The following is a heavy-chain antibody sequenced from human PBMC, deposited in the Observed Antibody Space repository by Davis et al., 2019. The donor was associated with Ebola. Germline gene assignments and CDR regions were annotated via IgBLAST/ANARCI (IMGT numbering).Heavy chain of an antibody. J-gene: IGHJ4*02. V-gene: IGHV1-18*01. CDR2: ISAYNGNT. D-gene: IGHD6-19*01. CDR1: GGTFSSYA. CDR3: ARGPAYGESSGWLHFDY. Sequence: ASVKVSCKASGGTFSSYAISWVRQAPGQGLEWMGWISAYNGNTNYAQKLQGRVTMTTDTSTSTAYMELRSLRSDDTAVYYCARGPAYGESSGWLHFDYWGQGTLVTVSS.